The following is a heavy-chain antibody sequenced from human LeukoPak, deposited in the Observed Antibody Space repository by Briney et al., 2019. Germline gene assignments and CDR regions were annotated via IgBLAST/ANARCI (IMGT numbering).Heavy chain of an antibody. J-gene: IGHJ1*01. CDR2: ISYDGSNK. CDR1: GFSFSSYA. D-gene: IGHD6-19*01. V-gene: IGHV3-30-3*01. Sequence: GRSPRLSCAASGFSFSSYAMHWVRQAPGKGLEWVAVISYDGSNKYYAESVKGRFTISRDNSKNTLYLQMNSLRADDTAVYYCARDRTSIAVASTLYFQHWGQGTLVTVSS. CDR3: ARDRTSIAVASTLYFQH.